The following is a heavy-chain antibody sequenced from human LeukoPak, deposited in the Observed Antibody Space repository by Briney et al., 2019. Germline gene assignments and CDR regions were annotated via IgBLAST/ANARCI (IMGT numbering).Heavy chain of an antibody. CDR1: GYTFTCYY. CDR2: INPNSGGT. Sequence: GASVKVSCKASGYTFTCYYMHWVRQAPGQGLEWMGWINPNSGGTNYAQKLQGRVTMTTDTSTSTAYMELRSLRSDDTAVYYCAREGLRYIFDYWGQGTLVTVSS. D-gene: IGHD3-9*01. CDR3: AREGLRYIFDY. J-gene: IGHJ4*02. V-gene: IGHV1-2*02.